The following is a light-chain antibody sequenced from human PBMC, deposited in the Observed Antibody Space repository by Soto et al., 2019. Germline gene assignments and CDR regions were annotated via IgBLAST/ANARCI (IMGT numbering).Light chain of an antibody. CDR2: GAS. CDR1: QSVSSN. Sequence: EILMTQSPATLSVSPGERATLSCRASQSVSSNLAWYQQKPGQAPRILIYGASTRDTGIPARFSGSGSGTEFTLPLSRLQSGDFEVYYCQQYNNWPLTFGGGTKVDIK. CDR3: QQYNNWPLT. V-gene: IGKV3-15*01. J-gene: IGKJ4*01.